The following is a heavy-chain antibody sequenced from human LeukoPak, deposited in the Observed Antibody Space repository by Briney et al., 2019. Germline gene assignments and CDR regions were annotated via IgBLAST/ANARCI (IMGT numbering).Heavy chain of an antibody. CDR3: AGGRGGMRYYYYYMDV. J-gene: IGHJ6*03. V-gene: IGHV1-8*01. CDR2: TNPKSGNS. D-gene: IGHD4-23*01. Sequence: SVTVSFKASGYTLTSYVINWVRQATGQGLEWMGWTNPKSGNSGYAQKFQGRVTITRNTSIRPAYMELSSLRSEDTAVYYWAGGRGGMRYYYYYMDVWGKGTTVTVSS. CDR1: GYTLTSYV.